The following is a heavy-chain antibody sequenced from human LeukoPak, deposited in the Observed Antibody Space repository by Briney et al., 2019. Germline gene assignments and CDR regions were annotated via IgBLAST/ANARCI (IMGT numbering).Heavy chain of an antibody. CDR2: ISHDGGNE. D-gene: IGHD4-11*01. CDR3: AKDSSTSNPYYGLDI. J-gene: IGHJ6*02. V-gene: IGHV3-30-3*01. Sequence: GGSLRLSCAASGFTFSRYGMHWVRQAPGKGLEWVAVISHDGGNEYYADSVKGRFTISRDNSKNTLYLQMDSLRAEDTAVYYCAKDSSTSNPYYGLDIWGQGTTVTVSS. CDR1: GFTFSRYG.